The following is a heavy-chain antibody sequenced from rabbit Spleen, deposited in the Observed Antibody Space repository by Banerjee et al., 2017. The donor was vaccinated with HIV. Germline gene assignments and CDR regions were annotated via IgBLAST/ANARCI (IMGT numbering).Heavy chain of an antibody. V-gene: IGHV1S40*01. CDR2: IDTGTGSA. CDR3: ARDLLYAGYIDYGYGTDL. Sequence: QSLEESGGDLVKPGASLTLTCTASGVSFSSNYYMCWVRQAPGKGLEWIGCIDTGTGSAYYASWVNGRFTVSKTSSTTVTLQMTSLTAADTATYFCARDLLYAGYIDYGYGTDLWGPGTLVTVS. J-gene: IGHJ4*01. D-gene: IGHD7-1*01. CDR1: GVSFSSNYY.